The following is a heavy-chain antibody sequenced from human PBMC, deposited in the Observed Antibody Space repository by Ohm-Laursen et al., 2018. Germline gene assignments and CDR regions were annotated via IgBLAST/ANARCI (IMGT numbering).Heavy chain of an antibody. V-gene: IGHV4-59*11. CDR1: GAPISTHY. D-gene: IGHD1-1*01. Sequence: SETLSLTCTVSGAPISTHYWSWIRQPPGKGLEWIGYIYYSGTTNYNPSLKSRVTISLNTSKNQFSLKLSSVTAADTAVYYCARDMGSSGLDYWGQGTLVTVSS. J-gene: IGHJ4*02. CDR3: ARDMGSSGLDY. CDR2: IYYSGTT.